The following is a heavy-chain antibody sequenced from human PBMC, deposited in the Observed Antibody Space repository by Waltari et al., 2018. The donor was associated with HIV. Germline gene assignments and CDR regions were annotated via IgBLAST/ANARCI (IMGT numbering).Heavy chain of an antibody. D-gene: IGHD2-21*02. CDR2: IYSGGST. J-gene: IGHJ6*02. Sequence: EVQLVESGGGLVQPGGSLRLSCAASGFTVSSNYMSWVRQAPGKGLEWVSVIYSGGSTYYADSVEGRFTISRDNSKNTLYLQMNSLRAEDTAVYYCASIAYCGGDCYPRGMDVWGQGTTVTVSS. CDR3: ASIAYCGGDCYPRGMDV. V-gene: IGHV3-66*01. CDR1: GFTVSSNY.